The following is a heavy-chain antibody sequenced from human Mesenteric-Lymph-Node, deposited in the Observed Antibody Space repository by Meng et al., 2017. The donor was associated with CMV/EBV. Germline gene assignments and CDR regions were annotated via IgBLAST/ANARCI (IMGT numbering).Heavy chain of an antibody. Sequence: GGSLRLSCAASGFTFSSYEMNWVRQAPGKGLELVSYISSSGNITYYADSVKGRFTISRDNAKNSLYLQMNSLRAEDTAVYYCARVGRRGLIAPQDHWGQGTLVTVSS. D-gene: IGHD6-6*01. V-gene: IGHV3-48*03. CDR3: ARVGRRGLIAPQDH. J-gene: IGHJ4*02. CDR2: ISSSGNIT. CDR1: GFTFSSYE.